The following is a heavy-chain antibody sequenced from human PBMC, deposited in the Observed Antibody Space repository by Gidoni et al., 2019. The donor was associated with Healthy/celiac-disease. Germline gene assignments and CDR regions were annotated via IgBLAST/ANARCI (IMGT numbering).Heavy chain of an antibody. Sequence: EVQLLESGGGLVQPGGSLRLSCAASGFTFSSYAMSWVRHAPGKGLECVSAISGSGGSTYYAASVKGRFTISRDNSKNTLYLQMNSLRAEDTAVYSCAKEISIVVVTATDYWGQGTLVTVSS. V-gene: IGHV3-23*01. D-gene: IGHD2-21*02. CDR3: AKEISIVVVTATDY. J-gene: IGHJ4*02. CDR2: ISGSGGST. CDR1: GFTFSSYA.